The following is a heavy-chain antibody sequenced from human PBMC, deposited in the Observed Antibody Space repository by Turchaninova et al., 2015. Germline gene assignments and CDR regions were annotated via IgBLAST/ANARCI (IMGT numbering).Heavy chain of an antibody. J-gene: IGHJ3*02. CDR2: IYWVDAK. CDR3: AHRRVGATHHDAFDI. CDR1: GFSLSTSGVG. V-gene: IGHV2-5*02. D-gene: IGHD1-26*01. Sequence: QITLKESGPTLVKPTQTLTLTCTFSGFSLSTSGVGVGWIRQPPGTALEWLALIYWVDAKRYSPSLKSRLTLPKDTSKNQVVLTMTNMDPVETATYYCAHRRVGATHHDAFDIWGQGTMVTVSS.